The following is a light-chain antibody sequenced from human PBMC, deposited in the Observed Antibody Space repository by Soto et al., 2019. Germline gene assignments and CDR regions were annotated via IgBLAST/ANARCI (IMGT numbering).Light chain of an antibody. V-gene: IGLV2-11*01. Sequence: QSALTQPRSVSGSPVQAVTISCTGTSXPVGVYNYVSWYQQYPGKAPKIMIYDVSKRPSGAPDRFSGSKSDNTASLTISGLQAEDEADYYCCSYAGSDTFVFGIGTKGT. J-gene: IGLJ1*01. CDR3: CSYAGSDTFV. CDR1: SXPVGVYNY. CDR2: DVS.